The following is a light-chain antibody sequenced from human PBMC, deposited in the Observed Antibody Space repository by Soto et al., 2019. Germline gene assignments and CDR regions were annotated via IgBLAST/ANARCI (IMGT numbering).Light chain of an antibody. Sequence: QSVLTQPPSVSETPGQRVTISCSGSSSNIGSNTVNWYRQLPETAPKLLIYSNTQRPSGVPDRFSGSKSGTSASLAISGLQSEDEADYYCAVWGDSLNGCVFGTGTKVTVL. CDR1: SSNIGSNT. CDR3: AVWGDSLNGCV. CDR2: SNT. V-gene: IGLV1-44*01. J-gene: IGLJ1*01.